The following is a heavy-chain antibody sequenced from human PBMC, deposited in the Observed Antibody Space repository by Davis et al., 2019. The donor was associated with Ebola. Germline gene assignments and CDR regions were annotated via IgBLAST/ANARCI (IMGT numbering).Heavy chain of an antibody. CDR1: GGSLSSSPYY. J-gene: IGHJ4*02. Sequence: MPSETLSLTCTVSGGSLSSSPYYWGWVRQPPGKGLEWIGSIFYSGSTYYNPSLKSRVTITVDTSQNQFSLKLSSVTAADTAVYYCARGDYAGSSFDYWGQGTLVTVSS. D-gene: IGHD4-17*01. V-gene: IGHV4-39*01. CDR3: ARGDYAGSSFDY. CDR2: IFYSGST.